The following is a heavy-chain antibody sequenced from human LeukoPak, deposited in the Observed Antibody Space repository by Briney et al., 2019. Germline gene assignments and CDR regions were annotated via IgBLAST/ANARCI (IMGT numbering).Heavy chain of an antibody. Sequence: SETLSLTCAVYGGSFSGYYWSWIRQPPGKGLEWIGYIHDSGTTSYRPSLKSRVSISLDTAKNQFSLKMTSVTAADMAVYYCARSRGGHRDYRNWLGPWGQGTLVSVSS. D-gene: IGHD4-17*01. CDR3: ARSRGGHRDYRNWLGP. CDR1: GGSFSGYY. V-gene: IGHV4-59*01. J-gene: IGHJ5*02. CDR2: IHDSGTT.